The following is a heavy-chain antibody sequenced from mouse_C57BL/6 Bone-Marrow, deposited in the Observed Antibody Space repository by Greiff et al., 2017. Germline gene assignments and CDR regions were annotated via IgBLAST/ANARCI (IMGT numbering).Heavy chain of an antibody. CDR2: INPSTGGT. J-gene: IGHJ3*01. CDR3: ARTLNYYGSSFFAY. V-gene: IGHV1-42*01. Sequence: VQLQQSGPELVKPGASVKISCKASGYSFTGYYMNWVKQSPEKSLEWIGEINPSTGGTTYNQKFKAKATLTVDKSSSTAYMQLKSLTSEDSAVYYCARTLNYYGSSFFAYWGQGTLVTVSA. D-gene: IGHD1-1*01. CDR1: GYSFTGYY.